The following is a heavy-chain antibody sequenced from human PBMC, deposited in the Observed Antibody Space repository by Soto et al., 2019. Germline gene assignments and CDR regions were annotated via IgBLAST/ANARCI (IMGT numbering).Heavy chain of an antibody. CDR3: ARGTYCYGSGSYRWFDP. D-gene: IGHD3-10*01. CDR1: GGSFSVYY. V-gene: IGHV4-34*01. J-gene: IGHJ5*02. CDR2: INHSGST. Sequence: SETLSLTCAVYGGSFSVYYWSWIRHPPGKGLEWIGEINHSGSTNYNPSHKSRVTISVDTSKNQFSLKLSSVTAADTAVYYCARGTYCYGSGSYRWFDPWGQGTLVTVSS.